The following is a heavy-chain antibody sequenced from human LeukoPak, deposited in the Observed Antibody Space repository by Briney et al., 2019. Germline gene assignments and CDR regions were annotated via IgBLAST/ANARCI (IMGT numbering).Heavy chain of an antibody. J-gene: IGHJ3*02. Sequence: GASVKVSCKASGYTFSSYGINWVRQAPGQGLEWMGWISVINSGNTRYAQNFQGRLTMTTDTSTTTAYMELRSLRSDDTAVYYCSRAFPFCGADCFSGVFDIWGQGTMVTVS. CDR3: SRAFPFCGADCFSGVFDI. CDR1: GYTFSSYG. D-gene: IGHD2-21*02. CDR2: ISVINSGNT. V-gene: IGHV1-18*01.